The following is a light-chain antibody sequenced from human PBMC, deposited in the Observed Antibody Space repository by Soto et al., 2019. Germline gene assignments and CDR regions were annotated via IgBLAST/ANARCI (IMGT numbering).Light chain of an antibody. CDR1: SSDVGGYDY. V-gene: IGLV2-14*03. CDR2: DVS. J-gene: IGLJ2*01. Sequence: QSVLTQPASVSGSPGQSITISCTGTSSDVGGYDYVSWYQQHPNKAPKLMIFDVSNRPSGVSNRFSGSKSGNTASLTISGLQTEDGADYYCSSYTSSSTVVFGGGTKVTVL. CDR3: SSYTSSSTVV.